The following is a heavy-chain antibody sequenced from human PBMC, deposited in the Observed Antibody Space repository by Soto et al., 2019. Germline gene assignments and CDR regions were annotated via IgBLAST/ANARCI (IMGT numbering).Heavy chain of an antibody. Sequence: EVQLVESGGGLVQPGGSLRLSCAASGFTFSRYDMYWVRQATGTGLLEWFAVTGTAGDTYYAGSVKGRFTVSSEDAKNSFYLQMNSLRAEDTAVYYCARAVSSGYCSGGSCGWIDPWGQGTLVTVSS. V-gene: IGHV3-13*01. D-gene: IGHD2-15*01. CDR1: GFTFSRYD. J-gene: IGHJ5*02. CDR3: ARAVSSGYCSGGSCGWIDP. CDR2: TGTAGDT.